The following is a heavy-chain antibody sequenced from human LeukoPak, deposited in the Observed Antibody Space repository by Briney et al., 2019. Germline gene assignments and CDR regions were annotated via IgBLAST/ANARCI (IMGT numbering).Heavy chain of an antibody. D-gene: IGHD3-3*01. CDR2: ISSSSSYI. CDR1: GFTVSSNY. J-gene: IGHJ3*02. Sequence: GGSLRLSCAASGFTVSSNYMTWVRQAPGKGLEWVSSISSSSSYIYYADSVKGRFTISRDNAKNSLYLQMNSLRAEDTAVYYCANGDDFWSGYYEAFDIWGQGTMVTVSS. CDR3: ANGDDFWSGYYEAFDI. V-gene: IGHV3-21*01.